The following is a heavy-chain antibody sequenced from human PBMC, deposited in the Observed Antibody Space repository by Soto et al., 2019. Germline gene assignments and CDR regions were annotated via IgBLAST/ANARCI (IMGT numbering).Heavy chain of an antibody. Sequence: QVQLVQSGAEVKKPGASVKVSCKASGYTFTNYGINWVRQAPGQGLEWMGWISGYNGNTNFAQKLQDRVTMTTDTSTSTGYMELRSLRSDDTAVYYCAKAIDPPPARIPYGPWERDGWGGGTTVTVSS. V-gene: IGHV1-18*01. D-gene: IGHD1-26*01. CDR2: ISGYNGNT. J-gene: IGHJ6*01. CDR3: AKAIDPPPARIPYGPWERDG. CDR1: GYTFTNYG.